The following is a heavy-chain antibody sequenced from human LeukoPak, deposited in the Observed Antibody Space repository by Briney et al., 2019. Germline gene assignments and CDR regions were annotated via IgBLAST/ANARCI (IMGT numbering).Heavy chain of an antibody. CDR2: IYYSGLT. Sequence: PSETLSLTCSVSGGSITSASHFWGWIRQPPGKGLEWLGTIYYSGLTYSNPSLKSRVTISVDTSKNHFSLKLSSVTAADTAVYYCAKDGDYWSMDVWGKGTTVTISS. J-gene: IGHJ6*03. CDR1: GGSITSASHF. V-gene: IGHV4-39*07. CDR3: AKDGDYWSMDV. D-gene: IGHD4-17*01.